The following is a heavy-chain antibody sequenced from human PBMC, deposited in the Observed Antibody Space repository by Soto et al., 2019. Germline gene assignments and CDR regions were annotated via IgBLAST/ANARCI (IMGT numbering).Heavy chain of an antibody. CDR2: IYYSGST. Sequence: SETLSLTCTVSGGSISSGGYYWSWIRQHPGKGLEWIGYIYYSGSTYYNPSLKSRVTISVDTSKNQFSLKLSSVTAADTAVYYCARVCGGSCYSGLDAFDIWGQGTMVTVSS. V-gene: IGHV4-31*03. CDR3: ARVCGGSCYSGLDAFDI. J-gene: IGHJ3*02. D-gene: IGHD2-15*01. CDR1: GGSISSGGYY.